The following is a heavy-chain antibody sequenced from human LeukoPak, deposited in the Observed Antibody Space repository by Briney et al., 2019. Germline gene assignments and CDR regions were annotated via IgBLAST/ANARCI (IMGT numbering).Heavy chain of an antibody. CDR2: INPNSGGT. V-gene: IGHV1-2*02. D-gene: IGHD3-22*01. CDR3: ARDQNDSSGHLPGY. CDR1: GYTFTGYY. J-gene: IGHJ4*02. Sequence: ASVKVSCKASGYTFTGYYMHWVRQAPGQGLEWMGWINPNSGGTNYAQKFQGRVTMTRDTSISTAYMELRSLRSDDTAVYYCARDQNDSSGHLPGYWGQGTLVTVSS.